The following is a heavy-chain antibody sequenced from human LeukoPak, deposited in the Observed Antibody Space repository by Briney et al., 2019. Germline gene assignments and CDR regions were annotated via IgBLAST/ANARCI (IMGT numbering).Heavy chain of an antibody. CDR2: IIPIFGTA. V-gene: IGHV1-69*05. CDR1: GGTFSSYA. Sequence: ASVKVSCKASGGTFSSYAISWVRQAPGQGLEWMGGIIPIFGTANYAQKFQGRVTMTRDTSTSTVYMELSSLRSEDTAVYYCARGYCYNFNCYGNFDFWGQGTLVTVSS. D-gene: IGHD2-2*01. CDR3: ARGYCYNFNCYGNFDF. J-gene: IGHJ4*02.